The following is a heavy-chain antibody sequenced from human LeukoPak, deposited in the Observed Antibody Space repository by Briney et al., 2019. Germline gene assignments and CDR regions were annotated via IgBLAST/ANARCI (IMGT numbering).Heavy chain of an antibody. CDR1: GGTFSSYA. D-gene: IGHD2-15*01. CDR2: IIPIFGIA. Sequence: SSVTVSCKASGGTFSSYAISWLRQAPGQGRDGMGRIIPIFGIANYVQKFQGRVTITADKSTSTAYMELSSLRSEDTAVYYCAGSDCSGGSRYRVFWFDPWGQGTLVTVSS. CDR3: AGSDCSGGSRYRVFWFDP. V-gene: IGHV1-69*04. J-gene: IGHJ5*02.